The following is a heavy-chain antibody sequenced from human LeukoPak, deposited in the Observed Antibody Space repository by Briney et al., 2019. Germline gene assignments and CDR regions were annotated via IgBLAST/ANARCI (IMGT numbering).Heavy chain of an antibody. J-gene: IGHJ5*02. D-gene: IGHD5-24*01. V-gene: IGHV4-59*01. CDR1: GGSISSYY. CDR3: ARSRHEIDWFDP. CDR2: IYYSGST. Sequence: PSETLSLTCTVSGGSISSYYWSWIRQPPGKGLEWIGYIYYSGSTNYNPSLKSRVTISVDPSKNQFSLKLSSVTAADTAVYYCARSRHEIDWFDPWGQGTLVTVSS.